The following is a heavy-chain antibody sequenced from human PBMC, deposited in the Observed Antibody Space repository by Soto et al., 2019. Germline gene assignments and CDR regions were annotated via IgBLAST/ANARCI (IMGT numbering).Heavy chain of an antibody. CDR1: GFTFSSYW. CDR3: ASPGATTMIRNGFDI. Sequence: EVQLVESGGGLVQPGGSLRLSCAASGFTFSSYWMHWVRQAPGKGLVWVSRINSDGSSTSYADSVKGRFTISRDNAKNTRYLQMNSLRAADTAVYYCASPGATTMIRNGFDIWGQGTMVTVSS. D-gene: IGHD3-22*01. J-gene: IGHJ3*02. CDR2: INSDGSST. V-gene: IGHV3-74*01.